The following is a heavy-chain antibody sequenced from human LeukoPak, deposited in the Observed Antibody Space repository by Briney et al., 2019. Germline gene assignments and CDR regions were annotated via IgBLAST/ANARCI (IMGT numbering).Heavy chain of an antibody. CDR2: INHSGST. Sequence: SETLSLTCAVYGGSFSGYYWTWIRQPPGKGLEWSGEINHSGSTNYNPSLKSRVTISVDTSKNQFSLKLGSVTAADTAVYYCARRAMIVVRGFDYWGQGTLVTVSS. CDR3: ARRAMIVVRGFDY. V-gene: IGHV4-34*01. CDR1: GGSFSGYY. J-gene: IGHJ4*02. D-gene: IGHD3-22*01.